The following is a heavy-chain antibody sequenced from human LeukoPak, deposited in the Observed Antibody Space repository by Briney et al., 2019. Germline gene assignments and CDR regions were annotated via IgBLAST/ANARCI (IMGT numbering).Heavy chain of an antibody. V-gene: IGHV1-2*02. CDR3: ARGVLLWFGELSGGYFDY. D-gene: IGHD3-10*01. Sequence: GASVKVSCKTSGFTFTGHYMHWLRQAPGQGLEWMGWINANTGVTHYAVKFQGRVTITRDTSISTVYMDLSSLQSDDTAVYYCARGVLLWFGELSGGYFDYWGQGTLVTVSS. CDR1: GFTFTGHY. CDR2: INANTGVT. J-gene: IGHJ4*02.